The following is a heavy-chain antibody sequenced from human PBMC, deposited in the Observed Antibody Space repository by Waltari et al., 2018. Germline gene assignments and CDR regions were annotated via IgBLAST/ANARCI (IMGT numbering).Heavy chain of an antibody. CDR3: AREGAAANAFDI. J-gene: IGHJ3*02. CDR1: GGSISSGRYY. D-gene: IGHD2-2*01. CDR2: IYYSGST. V-gene: IGHV4-61*02. Sequence: QVQLQESGPGLVKPSQTLSLTCTVSGGSISSGRYYWSWIRQPAGKGLEWIGRIYYSGSTNYNPSLKSRVTISVDTSKNQFSLKLSSVTAADTAVYYCAREGAAANAFDIWGQGTMVTVSS.